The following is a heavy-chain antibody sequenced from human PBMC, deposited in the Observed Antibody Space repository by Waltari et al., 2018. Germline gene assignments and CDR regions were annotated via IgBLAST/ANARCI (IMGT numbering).Heavy chain of an antibody. CDR3: AKSDGNPRPAYYYYYYGMDV. CDR2: ISGSGGST. V-gene: IGHV3-23*01. J-gene: IGHJ6*02. D-gene: IGHD1-1*01. Sequence: LQLQESGPGLVKASETLSLTCTVSGDSISSSSYYWGWVRQPPGKGLEWVSAISGSGGSTYYADSVKGRFTISRDNSKNTLYLQMNSLRAEDTAVYYCAKSDGNPRPAYYYYYYGMDVWGQGTTVTVSS. CDR1: GDSISSSSYY.